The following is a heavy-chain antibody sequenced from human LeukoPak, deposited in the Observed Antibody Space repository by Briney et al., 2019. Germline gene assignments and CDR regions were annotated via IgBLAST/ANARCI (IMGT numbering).Heavy chain of an antibody. D-gene: IGHD3-3*01. Sequence: ASVKVSCKASGYIFTSYGISWVRQAPGQGLEWMGWISAYNGNTNYAQKLQGRVTMTTDTSTSTAYMELRSLRSEDTAVYYCATRSWNNYDFWSGYFGVDYWGQGTLVTVSS. CDR3: ATRSWNNYDFWSGYFGVDY. V-gene: IGHV1-18*01. CDR2: ISAYNGNT. J-gene: IGHJ4*02. CDR1: GYIFTSYG.